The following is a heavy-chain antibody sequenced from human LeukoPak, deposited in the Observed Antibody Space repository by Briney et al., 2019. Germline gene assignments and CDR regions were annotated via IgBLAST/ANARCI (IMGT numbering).Heavy chain of an antibody. CDR1: GGSISSSNW. CDR2: IYHSGST. J-gene: IGHJ4*01. CDR3: ARHDIVTGYYHRHFDY. V-gene: IGHV4-4*02. Sequence: SGTLSLTCAVSGGSISSSNWWSWVRQPPGKGLEWIGEIYHSGSTNYNPSLKSRVTISVDKSTNQFSLKLSSVTAADTAVYYCARHDIVTGYYHRHFDYWGPGTLVTVSS. D-gene: IGHD3-9*01.